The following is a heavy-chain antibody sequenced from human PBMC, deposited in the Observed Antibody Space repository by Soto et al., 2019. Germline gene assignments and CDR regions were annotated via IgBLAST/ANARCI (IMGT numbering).Heavy chain of an antibody. Sequence: EVQLVESGGGLIQPGGSLRLSCAASGFAVSSKYMTWVRQAPGKGLEWVSVIYGGGTTYYADSVKGRFTISRDTSKNTLYLQMNGLRAEDPAVYYGVQTTGWPGFDFWGQGTLVTVSS. D-gene: IGHD6-19*01. CDR2: IYGGGTT. J-gene: IGHJ4*02. CDR1: GFAVSSKY. V-gene: IGHV3-53*01. CDR3: VQTTGWPGFDF.